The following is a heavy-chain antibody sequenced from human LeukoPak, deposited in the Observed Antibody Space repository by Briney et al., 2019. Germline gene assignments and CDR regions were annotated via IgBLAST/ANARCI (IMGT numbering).Heavy chain of an antibody. CDR3: VRHDGRGGSTMGALDS. D-gene: IGHD5/OR15-5a*01. CDR2: MYYGRTT. J-gene: IGHJ4*02. V-gene: IGHV4-39*01. Sequence: SGTLSLTCAVSGGSITSSSHHWGWIRQSPGKGLEWIGSMYYGRTTYYNPSLNSRVTISVVTSKNQFSLQVNSVTAADTAVYYCVRHDGRGGSTMGALDSWGQGSLVTVSS. CDR1: GGSITSSSHH.